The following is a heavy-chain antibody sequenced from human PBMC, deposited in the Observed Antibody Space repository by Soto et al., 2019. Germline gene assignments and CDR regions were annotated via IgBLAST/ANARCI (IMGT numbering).Heavy chain of an antibody. Sequence: QITLKESGPTLVKPTQTLTLTCTFSGFSLSTTGVGVGWIRQPPGKALEWLALIYWDGDERYIPSLKSRLTITKDTSKNQEVLTLSNMDPEDTATYYCVHRGSHIVILQDSRAFYFDYWGRGTLVTVSS. J-gene: IGHJ4*02. CDR1: GFSLSTTGVG. D-gene: IGHD2-21*01. CDR3: VHRGSHIVILQDSRAFYFDY. CDR2: IYWDGDE. V-gene: IGHV2-5*02.